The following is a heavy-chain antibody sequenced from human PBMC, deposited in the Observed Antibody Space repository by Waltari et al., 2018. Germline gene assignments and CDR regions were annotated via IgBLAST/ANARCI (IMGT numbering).Heavy chain of an antibody. V-gene: IGHV4-59*11. D-gene: IGHD3-10*01. CDR3: ARVSPPGSYSAHYYYYYGMDV. CDR2: IYYSGST. J-gene: IGHJ6*02. CDR1: GGSISSHY. Sequence: QVQLQESGPGLVKPSETLSLTCTVSGGSISSHYWSWIRPPPGKGRDWIGYIYYSGSTNYNPSLKSRVTISVDTSKNQFSLKLSSVTAADTVVYYCARVSPPGSYSAHYYYYYGMDVWGQGTTVTVSS.